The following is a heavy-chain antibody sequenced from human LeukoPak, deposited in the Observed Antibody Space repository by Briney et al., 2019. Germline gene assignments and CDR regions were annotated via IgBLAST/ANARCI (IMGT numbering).Heavy chain of an antibody. CDR3: AHDSSGYYRLGNFDY. J-gene: IGHJ4*02. CDR2: IIPIFGTA. Sequence: SVKVSCKASGYTFTSYYMHWVRQAPGQGLEWMGGIIPIFGTANYAQKFQGRVTITADESTSTAYMELSSLRSEDTAVYYCAHDSSGYYRLGNFDYWGQGTLVTVSS. CDR1: GYTFTSYY. V-gene: IGHV1-69*13. D-gene: IGHD3-22*01.